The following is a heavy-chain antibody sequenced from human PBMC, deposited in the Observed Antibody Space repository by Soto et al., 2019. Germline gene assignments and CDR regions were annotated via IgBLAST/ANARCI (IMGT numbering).Heavy chain of an antibody. CDR2: IKQDGSEN. Sequence: EVQLVESGGGLVQPGGSLRLSCAASGFTFSRYWMSWVRQAPGKGLEWVANIKQDGSENYYVDSVKGRFTISRDNANNSLYLQMNSLRAEDTAVYYCARGYYGSGYYYYMDVWGKGTTVTVSS. CDR1: GFTFSRYW. J-gene: IGHJ6*03. V-gene: IGHV3-7*01. D-gene: IGHD3-10*01. CDR3: ARGYYGSGYYYYMDV.